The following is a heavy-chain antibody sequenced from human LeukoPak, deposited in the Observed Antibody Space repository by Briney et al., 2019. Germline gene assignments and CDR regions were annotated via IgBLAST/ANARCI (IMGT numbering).Heavy chain of an antibody. J-gene: IGHJ3*02. Sequence: GASVKVSCKASGYTFTSYYMHWVRQAPGQGLEWMGWITPNSGGTNYAQKFQGRVTMTSDTSISTAYMELSRLRSNDTAVYYCARVYRWLHPNDAFDIWGQGTMVTVSS. D-gene: IGHD5-12*01. CDR3: ARVYRWLHPNDAFDI. V-gene: IGHV1-2*02. CDR2: ITPNSGGT. CDR1: GYTFTSYY.